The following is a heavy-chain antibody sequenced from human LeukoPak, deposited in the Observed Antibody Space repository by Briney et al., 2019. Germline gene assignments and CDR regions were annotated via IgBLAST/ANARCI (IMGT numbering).Heavy chain of an antibody. CDR2: IIPNLGTT. V-gene: IGHV1-69*04. CDR3: ATTNDGGVYRGGDFFAF. D-gene: IGHD2-8*02. CDR1: GGTSNSHA. Sequence: ASVKVSCKASGGTSNSHAISWVRQAPGQGLEWMGRIIPNLGTTNRAQNFQDRVTLTADKSTNTAYMELTSLTSDDTAVYYCATTNDGGVYRGGDFFAFWGQGTWSPSPQ. J-gene: IGHJ4*02.